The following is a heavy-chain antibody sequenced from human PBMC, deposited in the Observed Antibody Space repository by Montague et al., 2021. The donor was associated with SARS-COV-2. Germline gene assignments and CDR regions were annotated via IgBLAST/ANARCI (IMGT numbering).Heavy chain of an antibody. CDR2: NHYSGSN. D-gene: IGHD3-10*01. Sequence: SETLSLTCSVSGGSIGSYNWSWFRHLPRKGLEWIGHNHYSGSNTYSPPFKSRVTISIDTPKNQFSLKLSSVTAAATAAYYCAWRLDPSGTYYLAYWGQGTLVTVSS. CDR3: AWRLDPSGTYYLAY. CDR1: GGSIGSYN. V-gene: IGHV4-59*01. J-gene: IGHJ4*02.